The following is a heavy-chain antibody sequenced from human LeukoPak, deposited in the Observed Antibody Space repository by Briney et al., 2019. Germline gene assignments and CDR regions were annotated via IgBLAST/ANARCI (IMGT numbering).Heavy chain of an antibody. J-gene: IGHJ4*02. CDR3: ARTGGSHPGYFDY. Sequence: GGSLRLSCAASGFTFSSYAMHWVRQAPGKGLEWVAVISYDGSNKYYADSVKGRFTISRDNSKNTLYLQMNSLRAEDTAVYYCARTGGSHPGYFDYWGQGTLVTVSS. CDR2: ISYDGSNK. V-gene: IGHV3-30-3*01. D-gene: IGHD1-26*01. CDR1: GFTFSSYA.